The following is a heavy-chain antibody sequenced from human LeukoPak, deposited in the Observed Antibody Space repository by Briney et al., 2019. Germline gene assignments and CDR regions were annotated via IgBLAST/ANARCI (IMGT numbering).Heavy chain of an antibody. J-gene: IGHJ3*02. Sequence: GGSLRLSCAASGFTFSSYEMNWVRQAPGKGLEWVSSISSSSSYIYYADSVKGRFTISRDNAKNSLYLQMNSLRAEDTAVYYCARGEVAANTFDIWGQGTMVTVSS. CDR1: GFTFSSYE. CDR2: ISSSSSYI. V-gene: IGHV3-21*01. D-gene: IGHD2-15*01. CDR3: ARGEVAANTFDI.